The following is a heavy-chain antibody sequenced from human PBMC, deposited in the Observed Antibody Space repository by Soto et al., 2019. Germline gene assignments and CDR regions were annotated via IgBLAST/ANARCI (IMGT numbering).Heavy chain of an antibody. CDR1: GESITSNRNW. CDR3: ARHHDS. CDR2: AHPVGRT. J-gene: IGHJ4*02. V-gene: IGHV4-4*02. Sequence: SETLSLTCTVSGESITSNRNWWLWVRQPPGEGPEWIGQAHPVGRTYYHPSLKSRVTISLDKAKDQFSLKLTSVTAADTAVYFCARHHDSWGQGTLVTVSS.